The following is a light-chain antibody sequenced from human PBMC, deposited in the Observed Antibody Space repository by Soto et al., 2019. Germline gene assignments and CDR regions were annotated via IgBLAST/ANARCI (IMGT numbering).Light chain of an antibody. Sequence: QSALTQPASVSGSPGQSITISCTGTSSDVGSYNLVSWYQQHLGKAPKLMIYEGSKRPSGVSSRFSGSKSGNTASLTISDLQAEDEADYYCCSYAGNSDVFGTGTKLTVL. CDR1: SSDVGSYNL. CDR3: CSYAGNSDV. J-gene: IGLJ1*01. V-gene: IGLV2-23*01. CDR2: EGS.